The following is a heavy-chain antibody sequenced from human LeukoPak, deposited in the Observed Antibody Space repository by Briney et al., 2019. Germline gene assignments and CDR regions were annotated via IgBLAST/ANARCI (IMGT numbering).Heavy chain of an antibody. D-gene: IGHD3-9*01. Sequence: PGGSLRLSCAASGFTFDDYAMHWVRHAPGKGLEWVSGISWNSGSIGYADSVKGRFTISRDNSKNTLYLQMNSLRAEDTAVYYCAKEPAITYYDILTGYYPFDYWGQGTLVTVSS. CDR3: AKEPAITYYDILTGYYPFDY. J-gene: IGHJ4*02. CDR1: GFTFDDYA. CDR2: ISWNSGSI. V-gene: IGHV3-9*01.